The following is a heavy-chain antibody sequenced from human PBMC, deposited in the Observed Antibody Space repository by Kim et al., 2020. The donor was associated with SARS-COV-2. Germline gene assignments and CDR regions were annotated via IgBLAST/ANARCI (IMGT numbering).Heavy chain of an antibody. D-gene: IGHD3-10*01. J-gene: IGHJ4*02. V-gene: IGHV4-59*01. Sequence: TKYNPSLTSRATLSIDKSKKQFSLNLSSVTAADTAVYYCAGSGKYYCFEHWGQGTLVPVSS. CDR2: T. CDR3: AGSGKYYCFEH.